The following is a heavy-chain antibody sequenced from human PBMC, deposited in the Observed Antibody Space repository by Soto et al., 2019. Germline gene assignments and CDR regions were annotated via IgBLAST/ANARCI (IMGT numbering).Heavy chain of an antibody. CDR3: NRGSEYDVRSGYL. D-gene: IGHD3-3*01. V-gene: IGHV1-69*06. J-gene: IGHJ4*02. CDR2: IVPMFGTS. Sequence: QERLVQSGAEVRKPGSSVKVSCKVTGGTSTRYAINWVRQAPGQGLEWMGGIVPMFGTSKYAQKFQGRVTITADTSTNIAYMELRSLRSEDTGVYYWNRGSEYDVRSGYLWGQGTLVSVSS. CDR1: GGTSTRYA.